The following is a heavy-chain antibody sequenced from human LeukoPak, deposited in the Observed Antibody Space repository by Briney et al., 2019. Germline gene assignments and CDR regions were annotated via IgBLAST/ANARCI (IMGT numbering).Heavy chain of an antibody. V-gene: IGHV4-4*07. CDR1: GGSISSYY. D-gene: IGHD1-20*01. Sequence: SETLSLTCTVSGGSISSYYWSWLRQPAGKGLEWIGRIYTSGSTNYNPSLKSRVTISVDTSKNQFSLKLSSVTAADTAVYYCASYNWNDVEDYWGQGTLVTVSS. CDR3: ASYNWNDVEDY. CDR2: IYTSGST. J-gene: IGHJ4*02.